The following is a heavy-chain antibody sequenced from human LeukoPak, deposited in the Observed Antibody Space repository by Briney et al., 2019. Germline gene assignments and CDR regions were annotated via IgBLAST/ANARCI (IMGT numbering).Heavy chain of an antibody. J-gene: IGHJ4*02. V-gene: IGHV4-34*01. CDR3: ARVPVSVHYFDY. Sequence: SETLSLTCAVYGGSFSGYYWSWIRQPPGKGLEWIGEINHSGSTNYNPSLKSRVTISVDTSKNQFSLKLSSVTAADTAVYYCARVPVSVHYFDYWGQGTLVTVSS. CDR2: INHSGST. CDR1: GGSFSGYY. D-gene: IGHD5/OR15-5a*01.